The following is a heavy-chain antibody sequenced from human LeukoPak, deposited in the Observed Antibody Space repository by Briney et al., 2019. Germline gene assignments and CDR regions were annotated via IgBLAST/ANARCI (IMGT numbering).Heavy chain of an antibody. Sequence: SETLSLTCTVSGGSISSGAYYWSWIRQPPGKGLEWIGYLYYSGSANYNPSLKSRVTISLDTSKNQFSLKLSSVTAADTAVYYCARIRNYGSGTYIPFVDYWGQGTLVTVSS. CDR1: GGSISSGAYY. V-gene: IGHV4-61*08. J-gene: IGHJ4*02. CDR2: LYYSGSA. CDR3: ARIRNYGSGTYIPFVDY. D-gene: IGHD3-10*01.